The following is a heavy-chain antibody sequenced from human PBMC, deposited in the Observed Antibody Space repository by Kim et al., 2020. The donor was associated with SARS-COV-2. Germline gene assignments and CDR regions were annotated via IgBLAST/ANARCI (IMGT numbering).Heavy chain of an antibody. V-gene: IGHV3-23*01. CDR3: AKTGETDTAWGAYYEFWSVYSGTATPPGNWFEP. CDR2: IRGSGGST. CDR1: GFTFSSYA. Sequence: GGSLRLSCAASGFTFSSYAMSWVRQAPGKGLEWVSAIRGSGGSTYYADSVKGRFTISRDNSKNTLYLQMNSLRAEDTAVYYCAKTGETDTAWGAYYEFWSVYSGTATPPGNWFEPWGQGTLLPVPT. J-gene: IGHJ5*02. D-gene: IGHD3-3*01.